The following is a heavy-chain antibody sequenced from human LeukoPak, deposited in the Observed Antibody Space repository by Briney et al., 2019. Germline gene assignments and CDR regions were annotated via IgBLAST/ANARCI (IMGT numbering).Heavy chain of an antibody. CDR3: ARGYSSSPPWYNWFDP. V-gene: IGHV1-46*01. Sequence: ASVKVSCKASGYTFTSYGISWVRQAPGQGLEWMGIINPSGGSTSYAQKFQGRVTMTRDTSTSTVYMELSSLRSEDTAVYYCARGYSSSPPWYNWFDPWGQGTLVTVSS. CDR1: GYTFTSYG. J-gene: IGHJ5*02. D-gene: IGHD6-6*01. CDR2: INPSGGST.